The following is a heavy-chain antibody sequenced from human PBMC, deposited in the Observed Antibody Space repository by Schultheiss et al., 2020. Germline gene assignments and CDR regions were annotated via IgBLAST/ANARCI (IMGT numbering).Heavy chain of an antibody. CDR2: IKQDGSEK. J-gene: IGHJ6*02. V-gene: IGHV3-7*03. CDR3: ARSPDSSGWYGLGNYYYYGMDV. CDR1: GFTFSSYW. Sequence: SCAASGFTFSSYWMSWVRQAPGKGLEWVANIKQDGSEKYYVDSVKGRFTISRDNAKNSLYLQMNSLRAEDTAVYYCARSPDSSGWYGLGNYYYYGMDVWGQGTTVTVSS. D-gene: IGHD6-19*01.